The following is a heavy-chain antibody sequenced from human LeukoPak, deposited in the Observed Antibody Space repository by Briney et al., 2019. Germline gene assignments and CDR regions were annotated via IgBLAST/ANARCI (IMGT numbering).Heavy chain of an antibody. Sequence: GASVKVSCKASGYTFTSYDINWVRQATGQGLEWMGWMNPNCGNTGYAQKFQGRVTMTRNTSISTAYMELSSLRSEDTAVYYCARDYYYDSSGYYYGTAFDIWGQGTMVTVSS. CDR3: ARDYYYDSSGYYYGTAFDI. V-gene: IGHV1-8*01. CDR1: GYTFTSYD. J-gene: IGHJ3*02. CDR2: MNPNCGNT. D-gene: IGHD3-22*01.